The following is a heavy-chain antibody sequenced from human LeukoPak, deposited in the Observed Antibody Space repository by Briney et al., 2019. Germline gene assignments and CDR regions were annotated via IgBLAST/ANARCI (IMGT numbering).Heavy chain of an antibody. Sequence: SVKVSCKASGYTFTSYDINWVRQTTGQGLEWMGGIIPIFGTANYAQKFQGRVTITADESTSTAYMELSSLRSEDTAVYYCARGTLPYSSSWSLAYWGQGTLVTVSS. V-gene: IGHV1-69*13. CDR3: ARGTLPYSSSWSLAY. D-gene: IGHD6-13*01. CDR1: GYTFTSYD. CDR2: IIPIFGTA. J-gene: IGHJ4*02.